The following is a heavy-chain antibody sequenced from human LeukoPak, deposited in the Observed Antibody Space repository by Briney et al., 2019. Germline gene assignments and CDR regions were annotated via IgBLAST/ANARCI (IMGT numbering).Heavy chain of an antibody. Sequence: PGGSLRLSCAASGFNFSSYAMHWVRQAPGKGLEWVAVISYDGSNKYYADSVKGRFTISRDNSKNTLYLQMNSLRAEDTAVYYCARALLRLIVATISYYYGMDVWGQGTTVTVSS. J-gene: IGHJ6*02. CDR2: ISYDGSNK. D-gene: IGHD5-12*01. CDR3: ARALLRLIVATISYYYGMDV. CDR1: GFNFSSYA. V-gene: IGHV3-30-3*01.